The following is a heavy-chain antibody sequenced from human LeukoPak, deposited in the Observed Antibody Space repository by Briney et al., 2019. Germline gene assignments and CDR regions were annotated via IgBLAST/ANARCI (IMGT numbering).Heavy chain of an antibody. J-gene: IGHJ4*02. D-gene: IGHD3-22*01. V-gene: IGHV3-48*03. CDR2: ISSSGSTI. CDR1: GFTFSSYE. CDR3: ARDEGYYYDSSGYYY. Sequence: PGGSLRLSCAASGFTFSSYEMNWVRQAPGKGLEWVSYISSSGSTIYYADSVKGRFTISRDNAKNSLYLQMNSLRAEDTAVYYCARDEGYYYDSSGYYYWGQGTLVTVSS.